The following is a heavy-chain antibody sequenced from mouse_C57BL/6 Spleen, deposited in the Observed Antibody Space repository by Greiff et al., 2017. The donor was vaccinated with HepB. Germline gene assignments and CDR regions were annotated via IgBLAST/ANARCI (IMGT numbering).Heavy chain of an antibody. CDR1: GFTFSDYG. CDR2: ISSGSSTI. D-gene: IGHD2-2*01. Sequence: DVQLVESGGGLVKPGGSLKLSCAASGFTFSDYGMHWVRQAPEKGLEWVAYISSGSSTIYYADTVKGRFTISRDNAKNTLFLQMTSLRSEDTAMYYCARDGEIWLRRGSYFDYWGQGTTLTVSS. V-gene: IGHV5-17*01. J-gene: IGHJ2*01. CDR3: ARDGEIWLRRGSYFDY.